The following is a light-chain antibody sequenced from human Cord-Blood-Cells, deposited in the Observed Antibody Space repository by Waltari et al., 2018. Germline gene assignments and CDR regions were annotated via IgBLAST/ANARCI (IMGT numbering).Light chain of an antibody. CDR1: QSVSSN. J-gene: IGKJ3*01. CDR3: QQYNNWPFT. V-gene: IGKV3-15*01. CDR2: GAS. Sequence: EIVLTQSPAPLSVSPGERATLACRASQSVSSNLAWYQQKPGQAPRLLIYGASTRATGIPARFSGSGSGTECTLTISSLQSEDCAVYYCQQYNNWPFTFGPGTKVDIK.